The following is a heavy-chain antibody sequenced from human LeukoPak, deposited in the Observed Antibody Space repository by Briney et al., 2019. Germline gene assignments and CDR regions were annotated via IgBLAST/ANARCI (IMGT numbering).Heavy chain of an antibody. CDR3: ARARTMIGTDAFDI. CDR1: GYTFTGYY. J-gene: IGHJ3*02. Sequence: ASVKVSCKASGYTFTGYYMHWVRQAPGQGLEWMGWINPNSGGTNYAQKFQGRVTMTRDTSISTAYMELSRLRSDDTAVYCCARARTMIGTDAFDIWGQGTMVTVSS. D-gene: IGHD3-22*01. V-gene: IGHV1-2*02. CDR2: INPNSGGT.